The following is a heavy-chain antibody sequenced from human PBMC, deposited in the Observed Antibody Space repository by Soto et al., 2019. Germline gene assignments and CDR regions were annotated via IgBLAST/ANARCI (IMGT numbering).Heavy chain of an antibody. Sequence: QVQLQQWGAGLLKPSETLSLTCAAHNGSFTDYFWTWIRQSPGRGREWIGEVNHRGGATYNPSLRSRGTITIYTSKNNFPLTLTSLTAADTVVYYCVAGGVAYAFLNCRPPFDRWGHGTLVTDSS. CDR3: VAGGVAYAFLNCRPPFDR. V-gene: IGHV4-34*02. CDR2: VNHRGGA. CDR1: NGSFTDYF. D-gene: IGHD3-16*01. J-gene: IGHJ5*02.